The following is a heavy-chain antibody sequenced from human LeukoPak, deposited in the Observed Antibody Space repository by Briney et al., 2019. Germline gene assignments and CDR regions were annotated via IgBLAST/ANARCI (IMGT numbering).Heavy chain of an antibody. Sequence: SETLSLTCTVSGGSISSYYWTWIRQPAGKGLEWIGRIYTSGNTSYNPSFKSRVTMSVDTSKNQFSLNLSSVTAADTAVYYCARVDLRAAFFVYWGQGTLVTVSS. CDR2: IYTSGNT. D-gene: IGHD2-15*01. J-gene: IGHJ4*02. V-gene: IGHV4-4*07. CDR3: ARVDLRAAFFVY. CDR1: GGSISSYY.